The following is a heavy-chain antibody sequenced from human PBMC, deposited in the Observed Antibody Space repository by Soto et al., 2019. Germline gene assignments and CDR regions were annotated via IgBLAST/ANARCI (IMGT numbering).Heavy chain of an antibody. CDR3: ARDDAYYDFWSGSVPYGMDV. Sequence: GGSLRLSCAASGFTFSSYSMNWVRQAPGKGLEWVSSISSSSSYIYYADSVKGRFTISRDNAKNSLYLQMNSLRAEDTAVYYCARDDAYYDFWSGSVPYGMDVWGQGTTVTVSS. CDR2: ISSSSSYI. J-gene: IGHJ6*02. CDR1: GFTFSSYS. V-gene: IGHV3-21*01. D-gene: IGHD3-3*01.